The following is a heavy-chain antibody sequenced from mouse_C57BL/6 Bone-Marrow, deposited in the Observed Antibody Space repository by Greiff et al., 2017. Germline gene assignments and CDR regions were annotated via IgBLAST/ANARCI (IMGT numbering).Heavy chain of an antibody. Sequence: EVQGVESGGGLVQPGGSMKLSCVASGFTFSNYWMNWVRQSPEKGLEWVAQIRLKSDNYATHYAESVKGRFTISRDDSKSSVYRQMNNLRAEDTGIYYCTVVTTVVATDFDYWGQGTTLTVSS. CDR1: GFTFSNYW. CDR2: IRLKSDNYAT. CDR3: TVVTTVVATDFDY. D-gene: IGHD1-1*01. J-gene: IGHJ2*01. V-gene: IGHV6-3*01.